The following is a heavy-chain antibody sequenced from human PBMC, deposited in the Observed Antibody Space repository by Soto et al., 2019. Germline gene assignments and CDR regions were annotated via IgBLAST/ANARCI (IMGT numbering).Heavy chain of an antibody. CDR1: GDSVSSNSAA. CDR2: TYYRSKWYN. CDR3: ARDKWGATSQAGNWFDP. D-gene: IGHD1-26*01. Sequence: SPTLSLTCAISGDSVSSNSAAWNWIRQSPSRGLEWLGRTYYRSKWYNDYAVSVKSRITINPDTSKNQFSLQLNSVTPEDTAVYYCARDKWGATSQAGNWFDPWGQGTLVTVSS. J-gene: IGHJ5*02. V-gene: IGHV6-1*01.